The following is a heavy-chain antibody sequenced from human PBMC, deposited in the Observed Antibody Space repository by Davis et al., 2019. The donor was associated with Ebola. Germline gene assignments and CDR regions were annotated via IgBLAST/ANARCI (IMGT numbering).Heavy chain of an antibody. J-gene: IGHJ3*02. D-gene: IGHD5-12*01. CDR3: TTPGGQDSGYDVFDI. Sequence: ASVQVSCKASGYTFSNSYMHWVRHAPGQGLEWMGMINPNAGTTIYAQKFQGRVTVTRDTSTTTVYMDLSSLRSEETALYYCTTPGGQDSGYDVFDIWGQGTMVTVSS. V-gene: IGHV1-46*03. CDR1: GYTFSNSY. CDR2: INPNAGTT.